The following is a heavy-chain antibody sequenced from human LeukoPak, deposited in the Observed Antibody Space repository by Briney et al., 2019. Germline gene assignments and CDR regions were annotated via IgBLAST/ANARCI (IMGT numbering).Heavy chain of an antibody. CDR3: AAGNYYDSSGYYHLGYFDY. J-gene: IGHJ4*02. Sequence: GASVKVSCTASGYTFTSYGISWVRQAPGQGLEWMGWISAYNGNTNYAQKLQGRVTMTTDTSTSTAYMELRSLRSDDTAVYYCAAGNYYDSSGYYHLGYFDYWGQGTLVTVSS. CDR1: GYTFTSYG. D-gene: IGHD3-22*01. V-gene: IGHV1-18*01. CDR2: ISAYNGNT.